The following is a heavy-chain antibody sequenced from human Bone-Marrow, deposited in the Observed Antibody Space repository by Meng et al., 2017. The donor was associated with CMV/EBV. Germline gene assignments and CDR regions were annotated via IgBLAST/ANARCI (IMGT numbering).Heavy chain of an antibody. CDR1: GGTFSSYA. V-gene: IGHV1-69*05. J-gene: IGHJ6*02. CDR3: AREAAAGRKGPYSDMDV. CDR2: IIPIFGTA. Sequence: SVKVSCKASGGTFSSYAISWVRQAPGQGLEWMGGIIPIFGTANYAQKFQGRVTMTRDTSISTAYMELSRLRSDDTAMYYCAREAAAGRKGPYSDMDVWGQGTTVTVSS. D-gene: IGHD6-13*01.